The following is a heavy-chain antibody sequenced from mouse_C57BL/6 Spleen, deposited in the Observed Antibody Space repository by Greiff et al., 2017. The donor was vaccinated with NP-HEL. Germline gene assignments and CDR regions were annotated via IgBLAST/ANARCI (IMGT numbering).Heavy chain of an antibody. D-gene: IGHD2-1*01. J-gene: IGHJ2*01. CDR1: GFTFSSYA. V-gene: IGHV5-4*01. CDR2: ISDGGSYT. Sequence: EVHLVESGRGLVKPGGSLKLSCAASGFTFSSYAMSWVRQTPEKRLEWVATISDGGSYTYYPDNVKGRFTISRDNAKNNLYLQMSHLKSEDTAMYYCAREAYGNQPFDYWGQGTTLTVSS. CDR3: AREAYGNQPFDY.